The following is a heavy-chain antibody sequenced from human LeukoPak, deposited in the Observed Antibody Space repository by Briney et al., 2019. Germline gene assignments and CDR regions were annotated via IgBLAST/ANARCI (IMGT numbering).Heavy chain of an antibody. CDR1: GYTFTNYA. J-gene: IGHJ4*02. D-gene: IGHD1-26*01. V-gene: IGHV1-3*04. CDR3: ARAPGSGSYSAFDY. Sequence: ASVKVSCKASGYTFTNYAMHWVRQAPGQRLEWMGWINTGNGNTKYSQRFQGRVTITRDASASTAYMDLSSLRSEDTAVYYCARAPGSGSYSAFDYWGQGTLVTVSS. CDR2: INTGNGNT.